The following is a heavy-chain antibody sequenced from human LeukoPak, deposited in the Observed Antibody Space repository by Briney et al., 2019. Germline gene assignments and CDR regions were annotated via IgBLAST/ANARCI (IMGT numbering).Heavy chain of an antibody. V-gene: IGHV4-39*01. Sequence: SETLSLTCTVSGGSISSGSYYWGWIRQPPGKGLEWIGSIYYSGSNQYNPSLKSRVTTSVDTSKNQFSLNLSSVTAADTAVYYCARHGRYYDILTGYYYWFDPWGQGTLVTVSS. D-gene: IGHD3-9*01. CDR2: IYYSGSN. CDR1: GGSISSGSYY. J-gene: IGHJ5*02. CDR3: ARHGRYYDILTGYYYWFDP.